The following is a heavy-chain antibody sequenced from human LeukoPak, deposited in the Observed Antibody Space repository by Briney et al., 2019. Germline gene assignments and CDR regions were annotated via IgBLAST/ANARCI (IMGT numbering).Heavy chain of an antibody. CDR3: ARDDYGDSFQL. D-gene: IGHD4-17*01. J-gene: IGHJ1*01. V-gene: IGHV4-61*02. CDR1: GESITSGQYY. Sequence: SETLSLTCTVSGESITSGQYYWSWIRQSAVKGLEWIGRFYISGFTNYNPSLKSRVTISLDRSRNQFFLNLTSATAADTAVYYCARDDYGDSFQLWGQGTLVTVSS. CDR2: FYISGFT.